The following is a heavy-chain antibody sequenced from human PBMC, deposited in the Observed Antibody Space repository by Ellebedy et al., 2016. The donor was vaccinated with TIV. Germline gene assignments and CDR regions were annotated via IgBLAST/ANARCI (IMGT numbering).Heavy chain of an antibody. D-gene: IGHD3-9*01. CDR1: GFTFSTYS. CDR3: ARGGGERLRYSFDV. V-gene: IGHV3-48*02. J-gene: IGHJ3*01. Sequence: GESLKISCAASGFTFSTYSMNWVRQAPGKELAWVSYISSRTYIVYYADSVKGRFTISRDNAKNSLYLQMNSLRDEDTAVYYCARGGGERLRYSFDVWGHGTMVTVSS. CDR2: ISSRTYIV.